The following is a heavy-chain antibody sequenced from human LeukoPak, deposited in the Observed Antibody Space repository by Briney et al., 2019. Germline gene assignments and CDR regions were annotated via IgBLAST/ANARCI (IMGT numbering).Heavy chain of an antibody. CDR2: VKSKNDGGTT. CDR3: TTLGANGH. V-gene: IGHV3-15*01. Sequence: GGSLRLSCAASGFTFTSAWMSWVRQAPGKGLEWLGRVKSKNDGGTTDYAAPVKGRFTISRDDSKSTVYLQMDSLKTEDTALYYCTTLGANGHWGQGTLVTVSS. CDR1: GFTFTSAW. D-gene: IGHD1-26*01. J-gene: IGHJ4*02.